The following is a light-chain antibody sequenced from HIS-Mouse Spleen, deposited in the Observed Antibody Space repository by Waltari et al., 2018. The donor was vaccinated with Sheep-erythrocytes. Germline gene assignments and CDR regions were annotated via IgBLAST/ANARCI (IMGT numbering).Light chain of an antibody. CDR2: EDR. CDR3: YSTDSSGNHWV. V-gene: IGLV3-10*01. J-gene: IGLJ3*02. Sequence: SYELTQPPSVSVSPGQTARITCSGDALPKKYAYWYQQQSGQAPVLVIYEDRKRPSGIPDRFSGSTSGTMATWTISGAQVEDEADYYCYSTDSSGNHWVFGGGTKLTVL. CDR1: ALPKKY.